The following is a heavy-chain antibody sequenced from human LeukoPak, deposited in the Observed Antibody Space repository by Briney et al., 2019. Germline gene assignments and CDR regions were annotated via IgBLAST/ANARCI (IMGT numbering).Heavy chain of an antibody. Sequence: ETLSLTCTVSGGSIRNYFWSWLRQPPGKGLEWIGYIWDTEITDYNPSLKSRVTISLDTSKNHFSLKLRSVTAADTALYFCARGLVLATDDAFDIWGQGTLVTVSS. D-gene: IGHD5-12*01. CDR3: ARGLVLATDDAFDI. CDR1: GGSIRNYF. J-gene: IGHJ3*02. CDR2: IWDTEIT. V-gene: IGHV4-59*01.